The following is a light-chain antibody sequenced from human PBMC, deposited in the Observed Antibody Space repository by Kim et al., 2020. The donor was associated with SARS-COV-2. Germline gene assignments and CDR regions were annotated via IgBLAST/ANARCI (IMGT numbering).Light chain of an antibody. V-gene: IGKV3-15*01. CDR3: QQYNEWPGT. Sequence: VSPGERATLSCRASQSLSDNLAWYQQRPGQAPRLLIHGAYTRATGIPARFSGSGSGTEFTLTISSLQSEDFAVYHCQQYNEWPGTFGQGTKLEI. J-gene: IGKJ1*01. CDR1: QSLSDN. CDR2: GAY.